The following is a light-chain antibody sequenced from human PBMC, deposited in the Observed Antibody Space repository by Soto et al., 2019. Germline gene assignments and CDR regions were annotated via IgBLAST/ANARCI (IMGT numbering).Light chain of an antibody. CDR2: ATS. CDR1: QSVGSSY. Sequence: EIVLTHSPGTLSLAPGERCTLACRASQSVGSSYLAWYQQKPGQAPRLLIYATSSRATGIPDRFSGSGSGTDFTLTISRLEPEDFAVYYCQQYQTFGPGTKVDIK. J-gene: IGKJ3*01. CDR3: QQYQT. V-gene: IGKV3-20*01.